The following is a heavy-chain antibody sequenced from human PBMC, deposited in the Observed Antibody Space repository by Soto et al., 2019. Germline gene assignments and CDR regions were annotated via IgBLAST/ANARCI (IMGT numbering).Heavy chain of an antibody. CDR3: ARGERGYSYGRYYYYYRMDV. J-gene: IGHJ6*02. D-gene: IGHD5-18*01. V-gene: IGHV4-34*01. Sequence: SETLSLTCAVYGGSFSGYYWSWIRQPPGKGLEWIGEINHSGSTNYNPSLKSRVTISVDTSKNQFSLKLSSVTAAGTAVYYCARGERGYSYGRYYYYYRMDVWGQGTTVTVSS. CDR2: INHSGST. CDR1: GGSFSGYY.